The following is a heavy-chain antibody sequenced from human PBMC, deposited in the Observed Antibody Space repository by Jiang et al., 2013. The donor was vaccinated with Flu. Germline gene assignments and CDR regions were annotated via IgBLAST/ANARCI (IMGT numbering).Heavy chain of an antibody. CDR1: GGSFSGYY. D-gene: IGHD6-19*01. Sequence: KPSETLSLTCAVYGGSFSGYYWSWIRQPPGKGLEWIGEINHSGSTNYNPSLKSRVTISVDTSKNQFSLKLSSVTAADTAVYYCARSGQWLIGYYFDYWGQGTLVTVSS. CDR2: INHSGST. CDR3: ARSGQWLIGYYFDY. J-gene: IGHJ4*02. V-gene: IGHV4-34*01.